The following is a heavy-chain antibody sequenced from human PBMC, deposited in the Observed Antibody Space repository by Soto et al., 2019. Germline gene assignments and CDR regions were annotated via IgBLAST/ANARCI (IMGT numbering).Heavy chain of an antibody. CDR1: GYTCFTYD. Sequence: QVHLVQSGVEVKTPGASVKVSCQASGYTCFTYDISWVRQAPGQGLEWMGWISTYSGDTKYAQKFQGRVTMTTDTSTTTAYLELRSLRSDDTAVYYCARPHVPTTPENWFDPWGQGTLVTVSS. V-gene: IGHV1-18*01. CDR2: ISTYSGDT. D-gene: IGHD5-12*01. J-gene: IGHJ5*02. CDR3: ARPHVPTTPENWFDP.